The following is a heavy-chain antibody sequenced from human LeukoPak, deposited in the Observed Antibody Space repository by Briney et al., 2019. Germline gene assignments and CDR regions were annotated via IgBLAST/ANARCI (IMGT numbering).Heavy chain of an antibody. Sequence: GASVKVSCKASGYTFTGYYMHWVRQAPGQRLEWMGWINPNSGGTNYAQKFQGRVTMTRDTSISTAYMELSRLRSDDTAVYYCARGYSRFDVGFDYWGQGTLVTVSS. V-gene: IGHV1-2*02. D-gene: IGHD6-13*01. J-gene: IGHJ4*02. CDR2: INPNSGGT. CDR3: ARGYSRFDVGFDY. CDR1: GYTFTGYY.